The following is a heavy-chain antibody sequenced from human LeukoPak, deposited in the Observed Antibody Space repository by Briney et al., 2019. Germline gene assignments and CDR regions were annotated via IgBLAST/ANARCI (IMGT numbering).Heavy chain of an antibody. J-gene: IGHJ6*04. V-gene: IGHV1-24*01. Sequence: ASGKVCCKGAGYTLTELSIHWVREPPGKGLGWMGGFDLEDGETIYAQMDHGRVSMTEGTATDTAYRELSSLRSEDTAVYFCATRTSSITRIKRNSYYYVMDVWGKGTTVTVSS. CDR2: FDLEDGET. D-gene: IGHD2-2*01. CDR1: GYTLTELS. CDR3: ATRTSSITRIKRNSYYYVMDV.